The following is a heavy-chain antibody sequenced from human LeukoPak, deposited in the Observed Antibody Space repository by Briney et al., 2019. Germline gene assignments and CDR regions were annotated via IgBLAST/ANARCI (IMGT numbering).Heavy chain of an antibody. Sequence: PGGSLRLSCAASGFTFSDYYMSWLRQAPGKGLEWVSYISSSGSTIYYADSVKGRFTISRDNAKNSLYLQLNSLRAEDTAVYYCVRLYDDYTNGHFDSWGQGTLVTVSS. D-gene: IGHD4-11*01. J-gene: IGHJ4*02. CDR3: VRLYDDYTNGHFDS. V-gene: IGHV3-11*04. CDR2: ISSSGSTI. CDR1: GFTFSDYY.